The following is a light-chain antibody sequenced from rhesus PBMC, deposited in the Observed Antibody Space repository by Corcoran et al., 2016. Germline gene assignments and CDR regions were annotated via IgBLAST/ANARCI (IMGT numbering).Light chain of an antibody. J-gene: IGKJ1*01. CDR2: KAS. CDR1: QNISNW. Sequence: DIQMTQSPSSLSASVGDTVTITCRASQNISNWLDWYQQKPGKAPKLLIYKASSLKSGVPSRFTASGSGTDFTRTISSLQPEDFATYYCLHYRSGPRTFGQGTKVEIK. V-gene: IGKV1-22*01. CDR3: LHYRSGPRT.